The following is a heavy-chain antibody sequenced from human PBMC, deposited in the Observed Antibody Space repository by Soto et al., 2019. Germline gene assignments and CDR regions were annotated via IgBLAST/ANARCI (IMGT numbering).Heavy chain of an antibody. J-gene: IGHJ5*02. Sequence: QVQLQESGPGLVKPAQTLALTCTVSGGSISSGDYYWSWIRQPPGKGLEWIGYIYYSGSTYYNPSLKSRVTISVDTSKNQFSLKLSSVTAADTAVYYCARAQDYYGSGSRHRNNWFDAWGQGTLVTVSS. CDR2: IYYSGST. CDR1: GGSISSGDYY. V-gene: IGHV4-30-4*01. D-gene: IGHD3-10*01. CDR3: ARAQDYYGSGSRHRNNWFDA.